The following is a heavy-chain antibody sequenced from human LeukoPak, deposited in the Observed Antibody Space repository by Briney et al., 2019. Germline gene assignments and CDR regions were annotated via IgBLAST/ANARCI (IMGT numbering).Heavy chain of an antibody. J-gene: IGHJ6*02. CDR3: AKNGGFWYQLLYPLTRMDV. V-gene: IGHV3-23*01. CDR2: LNYNGGNT. D-gene: IGHD2-2*02. Sequence: GGSLRLSCAASGFTFSTYAMTWLRQAPGKGLEWVSALNYNGGNTYYADSVKGRFTISRDNSKNTLYLQMNSLRAEDTAVYYCAKNGGFWYQLLYPLTRMDVWGQGTTVTVSS. CDR1: GFTFSTYA.